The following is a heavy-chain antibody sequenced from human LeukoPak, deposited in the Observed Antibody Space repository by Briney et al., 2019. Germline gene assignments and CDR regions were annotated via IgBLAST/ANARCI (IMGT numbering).Heavy chain of an antibody. CDR1: GGSISSYY. J-gene: IGHJ3*02. D-gene: IGHD5-24*01. Sequence: SETLSLTCTVSGGSISSYYWSWIRQPPGKGLEWIGYIYYSGNTNYNPSLKSRVTISMDTSKNQFSLKLSSVTAADTAVYYCARAVEMATMDIWGQGTMVTVSS. V-gene: IGHV4-59*01. CDR2: IYYSGNT. CDR3: ARAVEMATMDI.